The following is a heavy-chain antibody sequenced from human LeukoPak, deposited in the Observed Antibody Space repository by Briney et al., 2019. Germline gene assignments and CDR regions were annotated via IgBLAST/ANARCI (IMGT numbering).Heavy chain of an antibody. J-gene: IGHJ5*02. CDR1: GYTFNSYD. V-gene: IGHV1-8*01. Sequence: ASVKVSCKASGYTFNSYDINWVRQATGQGLEWMGWMNPNSGKTGYAQKFQGRVTMTRNNSISTAYMELSSLRSEDTAVYYCARDYSSGWYKWFDPWGQGTLVTVSS. D-gene: IGHD6-19*01. CDR3: ARDYSSGWYKWFDP. CDR2: MNPNSGKT.